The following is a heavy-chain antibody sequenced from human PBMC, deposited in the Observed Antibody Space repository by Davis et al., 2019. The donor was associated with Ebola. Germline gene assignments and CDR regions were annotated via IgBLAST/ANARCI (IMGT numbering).Heavy chain of an antibody. V-gene: IGHV1-69*04. CDR2: IIPILGIA. CDR3: ARLGGYSYGYYFDY. CDR1: GGTFSSYA. Sequence: SVKVSCKASGGTFSSYAISWVRQAPGQGLEWMGRIIPILGIANYAQKFQGRVTITADKSTSTAYMELSSLRSEDTAVYYCARLGGYSYGYYFDYWGQGTLVTVSS. J-gene: IGHJ4*02. D-gene: IGHD5-18*01.